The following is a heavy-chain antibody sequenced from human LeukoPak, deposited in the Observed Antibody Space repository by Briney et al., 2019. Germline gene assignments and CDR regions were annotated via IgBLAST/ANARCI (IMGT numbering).Heavy chain of an antibody. CDR2: INDDGVST. CDR3: AREFGGTSLFDT. CDR1: GFTFSSYW. D-gene: IGHD4-23*01. V-gene: IGHV3-74*01. J-gene: IGHJ4*02. Sequence: GGSLRLSCSASGFTFSSYWMHWVRQAPGKGLVWVSRINDDGVSTTYPDSLKGRFTVSRDNAKNTLYLQMDSLRAEDTAVYYCAREFGGTSLFDTWGQGTLVTVSS.